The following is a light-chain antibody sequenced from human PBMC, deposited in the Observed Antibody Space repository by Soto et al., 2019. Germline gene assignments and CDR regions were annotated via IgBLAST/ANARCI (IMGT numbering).Light chain of an antibody. Sequence: EIVLTQSPGTLSLSPGERATLSCRASQSVSSSYLAWYQQKPGQAPRLLIYGASSRATGIPDRFSGSGSGTDFTLTISRLEPEDVAVDYCQQYCSSPLSFGGGTKVDIK. CDR2: GAS. CDR1: QSVSSSY. CDR3: QQYCSSPLS. J-gene: IGKJ4*01. V-gene: IGKV3-20*01.